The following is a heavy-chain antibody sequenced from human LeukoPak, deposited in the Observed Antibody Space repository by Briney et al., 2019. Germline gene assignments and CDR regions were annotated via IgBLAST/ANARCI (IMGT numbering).Heavy chain of an antibody. D-gene: IGHD3-22*01. CDR3: ARYSSITMIVVDYYFDY. J-gene: IGHJ4*02. Sequence: ASVKVSCKASGYTFINYYMHWVRQAPGQGLEWMGIINPSGGSTSYAQKFQGRVTMTRDTSTSTVYMELSSLRSEDTAVYYCARYSSITMIVVDYYFDYWGQGTLITVSS. CDR1: GYTFINYY. V-gene: IGHV1-46*01. CDR2: INPSGGST.